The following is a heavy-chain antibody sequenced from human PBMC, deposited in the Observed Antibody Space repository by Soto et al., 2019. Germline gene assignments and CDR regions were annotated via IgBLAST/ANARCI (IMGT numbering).Heavy chain of an antibody. CDR1: GFTFGKYA. D-gene: IGHD5-12*01. CDR3: AKDRGYTGYDFGYCFDH. J-gene: IGHJ4*02. Sequence: GGSLRLSCAASGFTFGKYAMSWVRQAPGEGLEWVSSISGSGGDTFYAGSVKGRFTISRDISKNTLSLQMDSLRAEDTAVYYCAKDRGYTGYDFGYCFDHWGRGSLVTVSS. V-gene: IGHV3-23*01. CDR2: ISGSGGDT.